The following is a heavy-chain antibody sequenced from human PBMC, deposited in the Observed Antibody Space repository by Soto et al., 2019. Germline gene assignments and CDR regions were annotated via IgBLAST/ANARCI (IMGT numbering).Heavy chain of an antibody. CDR1: GFTFDDYA. CDR3: AKDMKTSGWSGLDH. V-gene: IGHV3-9*01. Sequence: EVQLVESGGGLVQPGRSLRLSCAASGFTFDDYAMHWVRQAPGKGLEWVSGVSWNSGSVDYADSVKGRFTISRDNAKNSLYLQMNSLRAEDTALYYCAKDMKTSGWSGLDHWGQGTLVTVSS. D-gene: IGHD6-19*01. J-gene: IGHJ4*02. CDR2: VSWNSGSV.